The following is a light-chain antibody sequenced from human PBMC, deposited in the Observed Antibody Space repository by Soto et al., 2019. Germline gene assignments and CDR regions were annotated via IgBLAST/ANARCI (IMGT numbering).Light chain of an antibody. J-gene: IGLJ2*01. CDR2: EGS. V-gene: IGLV2-23*01. Sequence: QSALTQPASVSGSPGQSITISCTGTSSDVGSYNLVSWYQHHPGKAPKLMISEGSKRPSGVSNRFSGSKSGNTASLTISGLQDEDEADYYCCSYAGSSTLVFGGGTKVTVL. CDR3: CSYAGSSTLV. CDR1: SSDVGSYNL.